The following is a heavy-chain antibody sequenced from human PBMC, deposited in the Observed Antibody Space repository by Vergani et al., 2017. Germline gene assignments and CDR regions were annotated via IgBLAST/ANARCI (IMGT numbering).Heavy chain of an antibody. Sequence: EVQLVESGGGLVKPGGSLRLSCAASGFTFSSYSMNWVRQAPGKGLEWVSSISSSSSYIYYADSVKGRFTISRDNAKNSLYLQMNSLRAEDTAVYYYAXDWGARSILWKRSGAFDIWGQGTMVTVSS. J-gene: IGHJ3*02. CDR2: ISSSSSYI. CDR1: GFTFSSYS. V-gene: IGHV3-21*01. CDR3: AXDWGARSILWKRSGAFDI. D-gene: IGHD2-21*01.